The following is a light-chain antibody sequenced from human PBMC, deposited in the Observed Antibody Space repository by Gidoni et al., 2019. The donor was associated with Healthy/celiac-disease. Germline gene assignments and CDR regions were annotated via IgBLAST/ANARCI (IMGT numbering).Light chain of an antibody. Sequence: DIVMTQSPDSLAVSLGERATINCKSSQSVLYSSNNKNYLAWYQQKPGQPPKLLIYWASTRESGVPDRLSGSGPGTDFTLTISSLQAEDVAVYYCQQYYSTPLFTFGPGTKVDIK. V-gene: IGKV4-1*01. CDR3: QQYYSTPLFT. CDR1: QSVLYSSNNKNY. CDR2: WAS. J-gene: IGKJ3*01.